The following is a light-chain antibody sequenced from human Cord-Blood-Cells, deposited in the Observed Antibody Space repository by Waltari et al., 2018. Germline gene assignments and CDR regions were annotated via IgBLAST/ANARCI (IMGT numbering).Light chain of an antibody. CDR3: SSYTSSSTNWV. J-gene: IGLJ3*02. CDR2: EVS. V-gene: IGLV2-14*01. CDR1: HSDVGGYNY. Sequence: QSALTQPASVSGSPGQSSTISCTATHSDVGGYNYVSSYQQHPGKAPKLMIYEVSNRPSGVSNRFSGSKSGNTASLTISGLQAEDEADYYCSSYTSSSTNWVFGGGTKLTVL.